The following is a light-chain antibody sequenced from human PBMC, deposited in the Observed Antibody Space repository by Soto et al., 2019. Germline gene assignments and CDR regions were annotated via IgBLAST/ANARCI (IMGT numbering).Light chain of an antibody. J-gene: IGLJ3*02. CDR1: SSDVGVYNY. V-gene: IGLV2-11*01. CDR2: DVS. CDR3: CSYAGSYTWV. Sequence: QSVLTQPRSVSRSPGQSVTISCTGTSSDVGVYNYVSWYQQHPRKAPKLIIYDVSKRPSGVPDRFSGSKSGNTASLTISGPQAEDEADYYCCSYAGSYTWVFGGGTKVTVL.